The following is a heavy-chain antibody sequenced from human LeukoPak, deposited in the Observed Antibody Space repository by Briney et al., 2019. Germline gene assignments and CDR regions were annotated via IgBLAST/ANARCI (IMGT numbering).Heavy chain of an antibody. CDR3: ASSRSNDYILGPWFDP. D-gene: IGHD4-11*01. CDR1: GFTFSSYA. CDR2: ISYDGSNK. V-gene: IGHV3-30-3*01. Sequence: GGSLRLSCAASGFTFSSYAMHWVRQAPGMGLEWVAVISYDGSNKYYADSVKGRFTISRDNSKNTLYLQMNSLRAEDTAVYYCASSRSNDYILGPWFDPWGQGTLVTVSS. J-gene: IGHJ5*02.